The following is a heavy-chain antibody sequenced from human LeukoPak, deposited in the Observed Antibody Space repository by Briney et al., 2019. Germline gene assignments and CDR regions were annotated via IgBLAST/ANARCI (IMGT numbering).Heavy chain of an antibody. Sequence: GGSLRLSCAASGFTFSQYWMSWVRQAPGKGLEWVANIKHDGSEKQDGSEKNYVDSVKGRFTISRDNAKNSLYLQMNSLKTEDTAVYYCTTATDYYYYYMDVWGKGTTVTVSS. V-gene: IGHV3-7*03. CDR3: TTATDYYYYYMDV. CDR2: IKHDGSEKQDGSEK. J-gene: IGHJ6*03. CDR1: GFTFSQYW.